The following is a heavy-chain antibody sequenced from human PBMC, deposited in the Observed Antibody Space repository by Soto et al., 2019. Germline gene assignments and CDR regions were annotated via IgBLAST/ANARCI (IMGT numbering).Heavy chain of an antibody. V-gene: IGHV3-48*01. J-gene: IGHJ6*03. Sequence: GGSLRLSCAASGFTFSSYSMNWVRQAPGKGLEWVSYISSSSSTIYYADSVKGRFTISRDNAKNSLYLQMNSLRAEDTAVYYCARVGGYYRYYYYYYMDVWGKGTTVTVSS. CDR3: ARVGGYYRYYYYYYMDV. CDR1: GFTFSSYS. D-gene: IGHD3-22*01. CDR2: ISSSSSTI.